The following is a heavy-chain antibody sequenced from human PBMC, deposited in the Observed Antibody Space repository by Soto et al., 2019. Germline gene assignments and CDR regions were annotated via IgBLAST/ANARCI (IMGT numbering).Heavy chain of an antibody. J-gene: IGHJ6*02. D-gene: IGHD3-3*02. CDR1: GGSISSYY. V-gene: IGHV4-59*12. CDR3: AREGGLSDYYYYGMDV. CDR2: IYYSGST. Sequence: SETLSLTCTVSGGSISSYYWSWIRQPPGKGLEWIGYIYYSGSTNYNPSLKSRVTISVDTSKNQFSLKLSSVTAADTAVYYCAREGGLSDYYYYGMDVWGQGTTVTVSS.